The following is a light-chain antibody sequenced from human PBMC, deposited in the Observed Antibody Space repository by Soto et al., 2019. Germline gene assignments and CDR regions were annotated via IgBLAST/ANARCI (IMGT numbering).Light chain of an antibody. Sequence: AIQLTQSPSSLSASVGDRVTITCRASQGISSALAWYQQKPGKAPKLLIYDASSLESGVPSRFSGSGSGADFTLTISSLQPEDFATYYCQQFNSYPRTFGQGTRLEIK. CDR2: DAS. CDR1: QGISSA. CDR3: QQFNSYPRT. V-gene: IGKV1-13*02. J-gene: IGKJ5*01.